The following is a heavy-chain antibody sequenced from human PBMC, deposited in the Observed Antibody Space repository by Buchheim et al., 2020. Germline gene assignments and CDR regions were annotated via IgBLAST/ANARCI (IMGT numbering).Heavy chain of an antibody. Sequence: QVQLVESGGGLVKPGGSLRLSCAASGFTFSDYYMSWIRQAPGKGLEWVSYISSSSSYTNYADSVKGRFTISRDNAKNSLYLQMNSLRAEDTAVYYCARASSYCTNGVCYTGWFDPWGQGTL. D-gene: IGHD2-8*01. CDR2: ISSSSSYT. CDR3: ARASSYCTNGVCYTGWFDP. CDR1: GFTFSDYY. V-gene: IGHV3-11*05. J-gene: IGHJ5*02.